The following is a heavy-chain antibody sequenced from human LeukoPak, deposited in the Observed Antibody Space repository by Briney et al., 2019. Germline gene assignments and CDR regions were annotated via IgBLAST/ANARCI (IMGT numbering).Heavy chain of an antibody. J-gene: IGHJ5*02. CDR1: GGSVSSGGYY. V-gene: IGHV4-31*03. D-gene: IGHD3-22*01. Sequence: PSQTLSLTCTVSGGSVSSGGYYWSWIRQHPGKGLEWIGYIYYSGSTYYNPSLKSRLTISVDTSKNQFSLKLSSVTAADTAVYYCARVEIVVVKFDTRGQGTLVTVSS. CDR3: ARVEIVVVKFDT. CDR2: IYYSGST.